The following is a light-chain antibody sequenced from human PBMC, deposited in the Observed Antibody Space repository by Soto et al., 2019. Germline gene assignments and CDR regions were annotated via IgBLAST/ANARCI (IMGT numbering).Light chain of an antibody. CDR2: EVS. J-gene: IGLJ3*02. Sequence: QSALTQPASVSGSPGQSITISCTGTSSDVGGYNFVSWYQQYPGKAPRLILYEVSNRPSGVSDLFSGSKSGNTASLTISGLQAEDEADYYCSSYTLRNTLVLFGGGTKLTVL. V-gene: IGLV2-14*01. CDR1: SSDVGGYNF. CDR3: SSYTLRNTLVL.